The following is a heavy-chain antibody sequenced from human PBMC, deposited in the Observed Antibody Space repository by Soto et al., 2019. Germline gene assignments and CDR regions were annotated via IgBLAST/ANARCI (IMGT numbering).Heavy chain of an antibody. Sequence: SQTLSLTCVISGDSVSSNSAAWNWIRHSHSRGLEWLGRTYYRTRWYYDYAVSVRSRITVNPDTSKNQFSLQLTSVTPEDTAVYYCAGTTSHYSYYMDVWGKGTTVTVSS. D-gene: IGHD1-7*01. J-gene: IGHJ6*03. CDR3: AGTTSHYSYYMDV. CDR2: TYYRTRWYY. V-gene: IGHV6-1*01. CDR1: GDSVSSNSAA.